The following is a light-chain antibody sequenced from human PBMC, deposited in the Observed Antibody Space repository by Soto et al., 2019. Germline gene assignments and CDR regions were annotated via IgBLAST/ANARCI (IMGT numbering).Light chain of an antibody. CDR3: SSYAGSKGV. CDR2: EVS. Sequence: QSALTQPPSASGSPGQSVTISCTGTSSDVGGYNYVSWYQQHPGKAPKLMIYEVSKRPSGVPDRFSGSKSGNTASLTVSGLQAEDEADYCCSSYAGSKGVFGTGTKLTVL. J-gene: IGLJ1*01. CDR1: SSDVGGYNY. V-gene: IGLV2-8*01.